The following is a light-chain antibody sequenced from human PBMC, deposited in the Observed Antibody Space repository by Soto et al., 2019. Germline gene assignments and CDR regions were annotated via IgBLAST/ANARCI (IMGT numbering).Light chain of an antibody. CDR2: GAS. J-gene: IGKJ1*01. CDR3: QQYHNSPPT. V-gene: IGKV3-20*01. CDR1: QSVSSSY. Sequence: EIVLTQSPGTLSLSPGERATLSCRASQSVSSSYLAWYQRKPGQAPRLLIYGASSRATGIPDRFSGGGSGTVFTLPSSRLEPEDFAVYYFQQYHNSPPTFGQGTKVEIK.